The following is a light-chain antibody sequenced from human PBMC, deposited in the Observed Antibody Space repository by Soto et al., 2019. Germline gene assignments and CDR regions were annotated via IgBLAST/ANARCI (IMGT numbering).Light chain of an antibody. CDR1: SSDVGGYNY. J-gene: IGLJ1*01. Sequence: QSALTQPASVSGSPGQSITISCTGTSSDVGGYNYVSWYQQHPGKAPKLRIYDVSNRPSGVSNRYSGPKSGNTASLTISGLQTEDEADYYCSSYTSSSTLLDVFGSGTKLTV. CDR2: DVS. V-gene: IGLV2-14*01. CDR3: SSYTSSSTLLDV.